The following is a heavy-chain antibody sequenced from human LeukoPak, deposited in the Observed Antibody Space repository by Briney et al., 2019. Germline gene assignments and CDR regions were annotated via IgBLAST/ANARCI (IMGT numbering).Heavy chain of an antibody. J-gene: IGHJ4*02. CDR3: ARGDRGPFVY. D-gene: IGHD3-10*01. CDR1: GGSISSSSYY. Sequence: SETLSLTCTVSGGSISSSSYYWGWIRQPPGKGLEWIGSIYYSGSTYYNPSLKSRVTISVDTSKNQFSLKLSSVTAADTAVYYCARGDRGPFVYWGQGTLVTVSS. V-gene: IGHV4-39*01. CDR2: IYYSGST.